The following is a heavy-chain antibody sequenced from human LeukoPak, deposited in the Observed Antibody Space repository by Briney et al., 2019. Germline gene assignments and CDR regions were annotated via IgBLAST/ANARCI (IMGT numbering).Heavy chain of an antibody. CDR2: IYYSGST. D-gene: IGHD3-10*01. CDR3: ARGGYYGSGSYSGPNYYYYYMDV. V-gene: IGHV4-59*01. Sequence: PSETLSLTCTVSGGSISSYYWSWIRQPPGKGLEWIGYIYYSGSTNYNPSLKSRVTISVDTSKNQFSLKLSSVTAADTAVYYCARGGYYGSGSYSGPNYYYYYMDVWGKGTTVTISS. J-gene: IGHJ6*03. CDR1: GGSISSYY.